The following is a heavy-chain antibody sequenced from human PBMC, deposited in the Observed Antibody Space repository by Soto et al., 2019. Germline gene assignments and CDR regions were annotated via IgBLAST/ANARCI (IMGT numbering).Heavy chain of an antibody. V-gene: IGHV4-59*01. Sequence: SETLSLTCTVSGGSISSYYWSWIRQPPGKGLEWIGYIYYSGSTNYNPSHKSRVTISVDTSKNQFSLKLSSVTAADTAVYYCARAEWIDSNYYYMDVWGKGTTVTSP. CDR3: ARAEWIDSNYYYMDV. D-gene: IGHD3-3*01. CDR2: IYYSGST. J-gene: IGHJ6*03. CDR1: GGSISSYY.